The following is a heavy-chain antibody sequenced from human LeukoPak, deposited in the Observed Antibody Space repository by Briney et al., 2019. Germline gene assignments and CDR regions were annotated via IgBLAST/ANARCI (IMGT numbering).Heavy chain of an antibody. V-gene: IGHV3-9*01. CDR1: GFTFDDYA. D-gene: IGHD3-10*01. CDR2: ISWNSGSI. Sequence: TGGSLRLSCAASGFTFDDYAMHWVRQAPGKGLEWVSGISWNSGSIGYADSVKGRFTISRDNAKNSLYLQMDSLRAEDTALYYCAKGRAFDYWGQGTLVTVSS. CDR3: AKGRAFDY. J-gene: IGHJ4*02.